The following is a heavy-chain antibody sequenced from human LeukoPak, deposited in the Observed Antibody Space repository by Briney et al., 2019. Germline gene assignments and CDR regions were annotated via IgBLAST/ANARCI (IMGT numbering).Heavy chain of an antibody. D-gene: IGHD3-22*01. CDR1: GGSFSGYY. J-gene: IGHJ4*02. CDR3: ARGGDSSGYEGD. Sequence: PSETLSLTCAVYGGSFSGYYWSWIRQPPGKGLEWIGSIYHSGSTYYNPSLKSRVTISVDTSKNQFSLKLSSVTAADTAVYYCARGGDSSGYEGDGGQGTLVTVSS. CDR2: IYHSGST. V-gene: IGHV4-34*01.